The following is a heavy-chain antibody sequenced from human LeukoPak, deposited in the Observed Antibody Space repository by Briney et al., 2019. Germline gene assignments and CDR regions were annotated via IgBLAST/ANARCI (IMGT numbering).Heavy chain of an antibody. D-gene: IGHD2-2*01. CDR3: AKDKGVVVPPGWYFDL. J-gene: IGHJ2*01. CDR1: GFTFDDYA. Sequence: GGSLRLSCAASGFTFDDYAMHWVRQAPGKGLEWVSGISWNSGSIGYADSVKGRFTISRDNAKNSLYLQMNSLRDEDTALYYCAKDKGVVVPPGWYFDLWGRGTLVTVSS. V-gene: IGHV3-9*01. CDR2: ISWNSGSI.